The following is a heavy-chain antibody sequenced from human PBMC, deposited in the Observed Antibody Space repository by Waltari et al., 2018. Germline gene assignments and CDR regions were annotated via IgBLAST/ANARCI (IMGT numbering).Heavy chain of an antibody. Sequence: EVQLVASGGGLVQPGGSLRLSCEASGCTFGRSAMTWVRQVPGKVLEWLSAMSGGGGSTYYADSLQGRFIISRDPSKNTLFLQLNSLRVEDTAAYYCTTSSYCGTTTCYQYYGMDVWGQGTTVTVS. CDR2: MSGGGGST. CDR1: GCTFGRSA. J-gene: IGHJ6*02. V-gene: IGHV3-23*04. CDR3: TTSSYCGTTTCYQYYGMDV. D-gene: IGHD2-2*01.